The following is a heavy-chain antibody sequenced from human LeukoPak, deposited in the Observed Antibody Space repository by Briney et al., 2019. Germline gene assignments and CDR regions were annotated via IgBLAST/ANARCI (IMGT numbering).Heavy chain of an antibody. V-gene: IGHV3-30*03. CDR1: GFTFSSYG. J-gene: IGHJ4*02. Sequence: PGRSLRLSCAASGFTFSSYGMHWVRQAPGKGLEWVAVISYDGSNKYYADSVKGRVTISRDNSKNTLYLQMNSLRAEDTAVYYCARDQDYYDSRGYLGMTWSLDYWGQGALVTVSS. CDR2: ISYDGSNK. CDR3: ARDQDYYDSRGYLGMTWSLDY. D-gene: IGHD3-22*01.